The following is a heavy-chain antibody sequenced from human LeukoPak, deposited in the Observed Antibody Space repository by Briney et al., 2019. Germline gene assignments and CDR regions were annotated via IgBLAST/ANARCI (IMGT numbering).Heavy chain of an antibody. V-gene: IGHV1-2*02. CDR2: INPSNGDT. CDR1: GYTFSGYF. D-gene: IGHD6-19*01. Sequence: ASVKVSCKASGYTFSGYFIHWVRRAPGQGLEWMAWINPSNGDTNYAQKFQGRVTMTRDTSISTAYMELTRLISDDTAVYYCARVGSSGWYVHPTLDYWGQGTLVTVSS. J-gene: IGHJ4*02. CDR3: ARVGSSGWYVHPTLDY.